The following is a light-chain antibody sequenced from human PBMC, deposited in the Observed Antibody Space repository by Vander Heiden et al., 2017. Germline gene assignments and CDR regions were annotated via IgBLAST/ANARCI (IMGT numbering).Light chain of an antibody. V-gene: IGKV1-39*01. J-gene: IGKJ2*01. Sequence: DIQMTQSPSSLSASVGDRVTITCRASQSISSYLNWYQQKPGKAPKLLIYAASSLQSGVPSRFSGSGAGTDFTLTISSLQPEDFATYYCQHSDSTRMYTFGPGTKLEIK. CDR2: AAS. CDR1: QSISSY. CDR3: QHSDSTRMYT.